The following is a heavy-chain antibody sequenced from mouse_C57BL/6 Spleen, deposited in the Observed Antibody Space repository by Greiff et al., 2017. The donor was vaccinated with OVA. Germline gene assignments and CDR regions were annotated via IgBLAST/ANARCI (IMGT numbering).Heavy chain of an antibody. J-gene: IGHJ2*01. D-gene: IGHD1-1*01. V-gene: IGHV1-78*01. CDR2: IYPRDGST. Sequence: VKLVESDAELVKPGASVKISCKVSGYTFTDHTIHWMKQRPEQGLEWIGYIYPRDGSTKYNEMFKGKATLTADTSSSTAYMQLNSLTSEDSADYLCARAGIYNYGSSYDYFDYGGQGTTLTVSS. CDR3: ARAGIYNYGSSYDYFDY. CDR1: GYTFTDHT.